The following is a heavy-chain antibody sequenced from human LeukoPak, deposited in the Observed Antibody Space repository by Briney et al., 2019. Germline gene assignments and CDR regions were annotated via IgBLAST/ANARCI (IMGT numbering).Heavy chain of an antibody. CDR1: GFTFSSYA. Sequence: GGSLRLSCAASGFTFSSYAMSWVRQAPGKGLEWVSAINDSGGSTYYADSVKGRFTISRDNSKNTLYLQMNSLRAEDTAVYYCATGEEMATIGVWQNYFDYWGQGTLVSVST. V-gene: IGHV3-23*01. J-gene: IGHJ4*02. CDR2: INDSGGST. D-gene: IGHD5-24*01. CDR3: ATGEEMATIGVWQNYFDY.